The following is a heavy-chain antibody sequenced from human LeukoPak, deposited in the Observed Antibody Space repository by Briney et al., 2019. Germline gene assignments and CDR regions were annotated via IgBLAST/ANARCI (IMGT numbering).Heavy chain of an antibody. CDR2: INPVNGGS. Sequence: ASVKVSCKASGYIFTAYFLHWVRQAPGQGHEWVGWINPVNGGSEYAQKFQGRVNMTRDTSTSTVYMELTRLTSNDTAVYFCTRDLDIVATIINVWGQGTLVTVSS. V-gene: IGHV1-2*02. D-gene: IGHD2-21*01. CDR3: TRDLDIVATIINV. CDR1: GYIFTAYF. J-gene: IGHJ4*02.